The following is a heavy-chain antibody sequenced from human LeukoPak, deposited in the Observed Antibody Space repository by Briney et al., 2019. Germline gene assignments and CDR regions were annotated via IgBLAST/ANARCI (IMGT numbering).Heavy chain of an antibody. CDR2: ISSSGGTT. D-gene: IGHD5-12*01. Sequence: PGGSLRLSCAASGFTLTSYAMSWLRQAPGKGLEWVSAISSSGGTTYYADSVKGRFTISRDNSKNTLYMQMHSLRAEDTAVYYCAKALGSIVVTTTDYWGQGTLVTVSS. V-gene: IGHV3-23*01. CDR3: AKALGSIVVTTTDY. J-gene: IGHJ4*02. CDR1: GFTLTSYA.